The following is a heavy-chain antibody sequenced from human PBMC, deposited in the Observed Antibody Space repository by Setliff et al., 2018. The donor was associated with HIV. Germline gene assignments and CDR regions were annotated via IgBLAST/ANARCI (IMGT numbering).Heavy chain of an antibody. CDR1: TNDFSSQS. D-gene: IGHD6-19*01. CDR2: ISAYNGNT. J-gene: IGHJ5*02. Sequence: ASVKVSCKAFTNDFSSQSFSWVRQAPGQGLEWMGWISAYNGNTNYAQQLQGRVTLTTDTSTSTAYMELRSLRSGDTAVYYCARFAVAGTKWSDPWGQGTLVTVSS. CDR3: ARFAVAGTKWSDP. V-gene: IGHV1-18*01.